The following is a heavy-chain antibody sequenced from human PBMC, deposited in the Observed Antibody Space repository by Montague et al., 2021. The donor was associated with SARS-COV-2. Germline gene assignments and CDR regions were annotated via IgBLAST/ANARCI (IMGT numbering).Heavy chain of an antibody. D-gene: IGHD3-10*01. V-gene: IGHV4-4*07. Sequence: SETLSLTCTVSGGSISSYYWSWIRQPAGKGLEWIGRNYTSGTTNYNPSLKSRVTMSVDTSKNQFSLKLSSVTAADTAVYYCAGGSGIINFYNSGMDVWGQGTTVTVSS. CDR1: GGSISSYY. CDR2: NYTSGTT. J-gene: IGHJ6*02. CDR3: AGGSGIINFYNSGMDV.